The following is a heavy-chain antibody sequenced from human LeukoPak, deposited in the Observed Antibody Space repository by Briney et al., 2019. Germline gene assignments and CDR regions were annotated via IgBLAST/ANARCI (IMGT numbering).Heavy chain of an antibody. Sequence: KPSETLSLTCAVYGGSFSGYYWSWIRQPPGKGLEWIGEINHSGSTNYNPSLKSRVTISVDTSKNQFSLKLSSVTAADTAVYYCARHVGEAAAAYYFDYWGQGTLVTVSS. J-gene: IGHJ4*02. V-gene: IGHV4-34*01. CDR1: GGSFSGYY. CDR2: INHSGST. D-gene: IGHD6-13*01. CDR3: ARHVGEAAAAYYFDY.